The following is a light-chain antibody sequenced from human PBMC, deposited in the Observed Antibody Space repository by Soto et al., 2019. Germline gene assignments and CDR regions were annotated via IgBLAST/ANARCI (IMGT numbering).Light chain of an antibody. CDR1: QSVRSDD. V-gene: IGKV3-20*01. CDR2: GAS. J-gene: IGKJ1*01. Sequence: IVLTQSPGSLSYSPGEXDTLSCRASQSVRSDDLAWYQQKPGQAPRLLVYGASSRATGIPDRFSDSGSGTDFTLTISGLEPEDFAVYYCHHYGNSPTFGQGTKVDI. CDR3: HHYGNSPT.